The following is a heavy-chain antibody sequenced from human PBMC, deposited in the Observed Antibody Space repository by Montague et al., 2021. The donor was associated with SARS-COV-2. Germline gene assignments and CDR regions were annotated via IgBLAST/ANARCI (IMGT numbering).Heavy chain of an antibody. D-gene: IGHD2-15*01. J-gene: IGHJ6*02. Sequence: SETLSLTCTVSGDSISTSYWAWIRQPPGKGLEWIGYVYYSGGSSYNSSLKSRVTISVDTSKNQVSLNLRSVTAADTAVYFCVRAGRRDPGTPHLYYYKGMDLWGQGTTVTVSS. CDR2: VYYSGGS. CDR1: GDSISTSY. CDR3: VRAGRRDPGTPHLYYYKGMDL. V-gene: IGHV4-59*01.